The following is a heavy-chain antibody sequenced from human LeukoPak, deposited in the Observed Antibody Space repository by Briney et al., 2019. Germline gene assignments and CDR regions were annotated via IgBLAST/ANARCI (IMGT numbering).Heavy chain of an antibody. CDR1: GGSISSSSYY. Sequence: PSETLSLTCTVSGGSISSSSYYWGWIRQPPGKGLEWIGSIYYSGSTYYNPSLKSRVTISVDTSKNQFSLKLSSVTAADTAVYYCARVFERLNYDFWSGPGIGYFDYWGQGTLVTVSS. CDR2: IYYSGST. CDR3: ARVFERLNYDFWSGPGIGYFDY. D-gene: IGHD3-3*01. V-gene: IGHV4-39*07. J-gene: IGHJ4*02.